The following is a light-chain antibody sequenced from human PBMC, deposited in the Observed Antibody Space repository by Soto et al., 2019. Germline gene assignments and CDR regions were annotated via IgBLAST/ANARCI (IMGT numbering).Light chain of an antibody. V-gene: IGKV1-5*01. J-gene: IGKJ4*01. CDR3: LQYESYPLT. CDR1: QTISDS. CDR2: DVS. Sequence: DIQMTQSPSSLSASVGDRVTITCRASQTISDSLAWYQQKPGKAPDLLISDVSSLERGVASRFSGSGSGTEFTLTISSMQPDDFATYYCLQYESYPLTFGGGTKVDIK.